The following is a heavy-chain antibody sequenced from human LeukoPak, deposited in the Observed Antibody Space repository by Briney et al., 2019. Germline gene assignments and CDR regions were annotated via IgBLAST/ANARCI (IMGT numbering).Heavy chain of an antibody. CDR2: ISYDGSNK. J-gene: IGHJ4*02. D-gene: IGHD2-2*01. CDR3: AKVRRYCSSTSCWGEDYFDY. V-gene: IGHV3-30*18. Sequence: GGSLRLSCAASGFTFSSYGMNWVRQAPGKGLEWVAFISYDGSNKYYADSVRGRFTISRDNSKNTLYLQMNGLRAEDTAVYYCAKVRRYCSSTSCWGEDYFDYWGQGTLVTVSS. CDR1: GFTFSSYG.